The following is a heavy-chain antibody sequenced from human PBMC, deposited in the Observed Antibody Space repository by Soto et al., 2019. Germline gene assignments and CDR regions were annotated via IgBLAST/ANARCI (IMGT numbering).Heavy chain of an antibody. CDR1: GLSISSGGYS. D-gene: IGHD3-10*01. V-gene: IGHV4-30-2*01. J-gene: IGHJ4*02. CDR3: ARARGSGSSVFDY. Sequence: TLSLTCAVSGLSISSGGYSWSWIRQPPGKGLEWIGYIYHSGSTYYNPSLKSRVTISVDRSKNQFSLKLSSVTAADTAVYYCARARGSGSSVFDYSGQGALVTVSS. CDR2: IYHSGST.